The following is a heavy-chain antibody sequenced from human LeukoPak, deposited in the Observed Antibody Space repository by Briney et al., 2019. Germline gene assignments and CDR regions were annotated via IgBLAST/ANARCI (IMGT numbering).Heavy chain of an antibody. CDR3: ARDPYCSSASCPGMDA. CDR1: GYTFTDYY. Sequence: ASVKVSCKASGYTFTDYYIHWVRQAPGQGLESRGGINPNSGSTNYAQKFQGRVTLTRDTSISTVYMELSSLTSDDTAVYYCARDPYCSSASCPGMDAWGQGTTVTVSS. CDR2: INPNSGST. D-gene: IGHD2-2*01. V-gene: IGHV1-2*02. J-gene: IGHJ6*02.